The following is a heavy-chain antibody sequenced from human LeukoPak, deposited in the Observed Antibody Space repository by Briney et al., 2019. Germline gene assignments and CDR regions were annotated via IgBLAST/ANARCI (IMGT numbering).Heavy chain of an antibody. Sequence: PSETLSLTCTVSGGSISSYYRGWIRQPPGKGLEWIGYIYYSGSTNYNPSLKSRVTISVDTSKNQFSLKLSSVTAADTAVYYCARDKGLYYFDYWGQGTLVTVSS. CDR1: GGSISSYY. V-gene: IGHV4-59*01. CDR3: ARDKGLYYFDY. J-gene: IGHJ4*02. CDR2: IYYSGST.